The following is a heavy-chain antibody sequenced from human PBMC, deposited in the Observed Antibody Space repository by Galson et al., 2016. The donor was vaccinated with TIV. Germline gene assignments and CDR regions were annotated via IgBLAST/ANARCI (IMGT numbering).Heavy chain of an antibody. D-gene: IGHD4-11*01. J-gene: IGHJ6*03. CDR1: GFTFNIYN. CDR3: ARDYSPLAINDYYFYYMDV. V-gene: IGHV3-21*01. CDR2: ISSSSSSI. Sequence: SLRLSCAGSGFTFNIYNMNWVRQAPGKGLEWVSSISSSSSSIVYADSVKGRFTISRDNAKNSLYLEMNSLGDEDTAVYYCARDYSPLAINDYYFYYMDVWGKGTTVTVSS.